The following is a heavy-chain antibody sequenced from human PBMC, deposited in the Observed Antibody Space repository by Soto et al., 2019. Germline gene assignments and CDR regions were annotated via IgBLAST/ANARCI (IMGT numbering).Heavy chain of an antibody. Sequence: EVQLLESGGGLVQPGGSLRLSCQASGFSFNIYAMIWVRQAPGKGLEWVALVQSNEITDYADSVSGRFTVSRDNSKNTLYLQLDSLRVEDTALYYCAKWLRRGSYYCDFWGQGTMVTVSS. D-gene: IGHD3-10*01. CDR1: GFSFNIYA. V-gene: IGHV3-23*01. CDR2: LVQSNEIT. J-gene: IGHJ4*02. CDR3: AKWLRRGSYYCDF.